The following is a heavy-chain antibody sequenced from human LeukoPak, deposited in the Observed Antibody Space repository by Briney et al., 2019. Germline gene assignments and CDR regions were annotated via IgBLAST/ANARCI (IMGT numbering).Heavy chain of an antibody. CDR1: GGSISSYY. V-gene: IGHV4-59*01. CDR2: IYYSGST. D-gene: IGHD3-22*01. CDR3: ASTFYEYYYDSSGYYLLYFDY. J-gene: IGHJ4*02. Sequence: SETLSLTCTVSGGSISSYYWSWIRQPPRKGPEWTWYIYYSGSTNYNPSLKSRVTISVDTSKNQFSLKLSSVTAADTAVYYCASTFYEYYYDSSGYYLLYFDYWGQGTLVTVSS.